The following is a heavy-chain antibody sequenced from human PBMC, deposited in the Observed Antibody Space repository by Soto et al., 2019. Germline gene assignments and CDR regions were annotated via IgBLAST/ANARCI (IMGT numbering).Heavy chain of an antibody. D-gene: IGHD6-13*01. V-gene: IGHV3-30*18. CDR1: GFTFSSYG. J-gene: IGHJ4*02. Sequence: PGGSLRLSCAASGFTFSSYGMHWVRQAPGKGLEWVAVISYDGSNKYYADSVKGRFTISRDNSKNTLYLQMNSLTAEDTAVYYCAKYSSSWYDDYWGQGTLVTVSS. CDR3: AKYSSSWYDDY. CDR2: ISYDGSNK.